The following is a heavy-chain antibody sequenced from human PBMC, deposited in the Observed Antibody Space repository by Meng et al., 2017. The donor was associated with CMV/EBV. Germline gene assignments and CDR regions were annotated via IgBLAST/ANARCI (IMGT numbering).Heavy chain of an antibody. CDR1: GGSFSSYA. CDR2: IIPIFGTA. V-gene: IGHV1-69*05. J-gene: IGHJ4*02. CDR3: ARALYDFWSGYSALDY. Sequence: SAKVSCKASGGSFSSYAISWVRQAPGQGLEWMGGIIPIFGTANYAQKFQGRVTITTDESTSTAYMELSSLRSEDTAVYYCARALYDFWSGYSALDYWGQGTLVTVSS. D-gene: IGHD3-3*01.